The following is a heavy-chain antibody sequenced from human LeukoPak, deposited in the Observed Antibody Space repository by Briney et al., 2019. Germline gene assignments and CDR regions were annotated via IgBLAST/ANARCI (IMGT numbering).Heavy chain of an antibody. V-gene: IGHV3-23*01. CDR2: ISGSGGST. D-gene: IGHD6-13*01. CDR3: AKAPYSGSWFNYFDY. Sequence: PGGSLRLSCAASGFTFSSYAMSWVRQAPGKGLEWVSAISGSGGSTYYADSVKGRFTISRDNSKNTLYLQMNSLRAEDTAVYYCAKAPYSGSWFNYFDYWGQGTLVTVSS. J-gene: IGHJ4*02. CDR1: GFTFSSYA.